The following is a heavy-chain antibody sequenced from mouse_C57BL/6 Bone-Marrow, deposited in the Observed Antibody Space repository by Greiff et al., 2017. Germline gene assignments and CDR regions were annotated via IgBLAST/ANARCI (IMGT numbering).Heavy chain of an antibody. J-gene: IGHJ2*01. Sequence: QVQLQQSGAELVKPGASVKISCKASGYAFSSYWMNWVKQRPGKGLEWIGQIYPGDGDTNYNGKFKGKATLTADKSSSTAYMQLSSLTSEDSAVYFCATNPLYYYGSSQYYFDYWGQGTTLTVSS. CDR2: IYPGDGDT. D-gene: IGHD1-1*01. CDR1: GYAFSSYW. CDR3: ATNPLYYYGSSQYYFDY. V-gene: IGHV1-80*01.